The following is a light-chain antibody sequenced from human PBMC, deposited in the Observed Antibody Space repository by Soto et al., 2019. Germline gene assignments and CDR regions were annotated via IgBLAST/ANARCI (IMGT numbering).Light chain of an antibody. CDR1: QSVSSSY. CDR3: QQYGSSPPALT. Sequence: EIVLTQSPGTLSLSPGERATLSCRASQSVSSSYLAWYQQKPGQAPRLLIYGASSRATGIPDRFSGSGSGTDFTLTISILEPEDSAVYYCQQYGSSPPALTFGGGTKVEIK. J-gene: IGKJ4*01. V-gene: IGKV3-20*01. CDR2: GAS.